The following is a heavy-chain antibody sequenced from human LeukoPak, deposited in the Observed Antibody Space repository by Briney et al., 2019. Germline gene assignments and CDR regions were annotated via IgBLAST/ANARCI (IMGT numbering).Heavy chain of an antibody. CDR2: ISGDGGST. CDR1: GFTFDDYA. D-gene: IGHD5-12*01. Sequence: GGSLRLSCAASGFTFDDYAMHWVRQAPGKGLEWVSLISGDGGSTYYADSVKGRFTISRDNSKNSLYLQMNSLRTEDTALYYCAKDSSGMVATKIDYYFDYWGQGTLVTVSS. V-gene: IGHV3-43*02. J-gene: IGHJ4*02. CDR3: AKDSSGMVATKIDYYFDY.